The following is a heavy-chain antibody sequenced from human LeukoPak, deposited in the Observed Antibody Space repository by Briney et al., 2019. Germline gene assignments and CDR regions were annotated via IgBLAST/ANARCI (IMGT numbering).Heavy chain of an antibody. Sequence: ASVKVSCKASGYTFTSYGNSWVRQAPGQGLEWMGWISAYNGNTNYAQKLQGRVTMTTDTSTSTAYMELSSLRSEDTAVYYCARGRMYYYDSSGYGAFDIWGQGTMVTVSS. CDR3: ARGRMYYYDSSGYGAFDI. CDR2: ISAYNGNT. V-gene: IGHV1-18*01. J-gene: IGHJ3*02. D-gene: IGHD3-22*01. CDR1: GYTFTSYG.